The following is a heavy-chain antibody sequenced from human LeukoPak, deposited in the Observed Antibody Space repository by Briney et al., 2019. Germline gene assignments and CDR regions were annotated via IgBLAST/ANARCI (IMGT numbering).Heavy chain of an antibody. CDR2: IYYSGST. Sequence: SETLSLTCTVSGGSISSHYWSWIRQPPGKGLEWIGYIYYSGSTNYNPSLKSRVTISVDTSKNQFSLKLSSVTAADTAVYYCARGGGRFDPWGQGTLVTVSS. D-gene: IGHD3-10*01. CDR3: ARGGGRFDP. CDR1: GGSISSHY. V-gene: IGHV4-59*11. J-gene: IGHJ5*02.